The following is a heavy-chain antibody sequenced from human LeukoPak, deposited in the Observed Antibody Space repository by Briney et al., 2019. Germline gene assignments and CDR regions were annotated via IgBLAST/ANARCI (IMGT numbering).Heavy chain of an antibody. CDR3: ARYSRLKDYFDY. Sequence: SETLSLTCTVSGGSISSYYWSWIRQPPGKGLEWIGYIYYSGSTNYNPSLKSRVTISVDTSKNQFSLKLSSVTAADTAVYYCARYSRLKDYFDYWGQGTLVTVSS. CDR2: IYYSGST. V-gene: IGHV4-59*12. J-gene: IGHJ4*02. D-gene: IGHD6-13*01. CDR1: GGSISSYY.